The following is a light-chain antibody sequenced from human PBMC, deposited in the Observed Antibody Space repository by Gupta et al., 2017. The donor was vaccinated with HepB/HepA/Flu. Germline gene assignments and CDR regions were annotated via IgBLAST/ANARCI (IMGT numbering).Light chain of an antibody. CDR3: QQRSNWPLT. V-gene: IGKV3-11*01. Sequence: DIVLTQSPVTLSLSPGERATLSCRASQSVSRYLAWYQQKPGQPPSLLVVDASNRATGAPARFSGSGSGTDFTLTISSLEPEDFAVYYCQQRSNWPLTFGGGTRVEIK. CDR2: DAS. J-gene: IGKJ4*01. CDR1: QSVSRY.